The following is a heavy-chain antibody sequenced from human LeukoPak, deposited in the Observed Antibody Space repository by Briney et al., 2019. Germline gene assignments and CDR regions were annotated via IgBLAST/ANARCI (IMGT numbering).Heavy chain of an antibody. V-gene: IGHV1-46*01. CDR1: GYTFTSYY. CDR3: ARDGVATTVPNWFDP. Sequence: ASVKVSCKASGYTFTSYYMHWVRQAPGQGLEWMGIINPSGGSTSYAQKFQGRVTMTRDTSTSTVYMELSSLRSEDTAVYYCARDGVATTVPNWFDPWGQGTLVTVSS. J-gene: IGHJ5*02. D-gene: IGHD5-12*01. CDR2: INPSGGST.